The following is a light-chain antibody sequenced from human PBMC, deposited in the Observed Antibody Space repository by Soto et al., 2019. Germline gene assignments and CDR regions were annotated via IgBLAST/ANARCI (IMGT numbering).Light chain of an antibody. CDR3: TSHAGTNNFPYV. V-gene: IGLV2-8*01. CDR1: SSDVGAYNY. CDR2: EVT. J-gene: IGLJ1*01. Sequence: QSVLTQPPSASGSPGQSVTISCTGTSSDVGAYNYVSWYQHRPGKAPKLMIYEVTRRPSGVPDRFSGAKSGNTASLTVSGLQAEDEADYYCTSHAGTNNFPYVFGTGTKLTVL.